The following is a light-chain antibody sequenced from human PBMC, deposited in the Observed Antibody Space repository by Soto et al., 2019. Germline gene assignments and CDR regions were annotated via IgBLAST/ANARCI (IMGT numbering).Light chain of an antibody. CDR3: QQSYSTPPDT. Sequence: DIQMTQSPSSLSASVGDRVTISCRASHYISTNLNWYQKKPGKAPKLLIHAASSLHSGVPSRFSGSGSGTDFTLTIDSPQPEDFATYYCQQSYSTPPDTFGQGTKLEIQ. CDR2: AAS. V-gene: IGKV1-39*01. CDR1: HYISTN. J-gene: IGKJ2*01.